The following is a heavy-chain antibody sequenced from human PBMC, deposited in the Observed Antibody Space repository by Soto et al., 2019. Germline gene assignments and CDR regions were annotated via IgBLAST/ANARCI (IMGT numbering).Heavy chain of an antibody. Sequence: QVQLVESGGGVVQPGRSLRLSCAASGFTFSSYGMHGVRQAPGKGLECVAVIWYDGSNKYYADSVKGRFTISRDNSKNTLSLQMNSLRAEDTAVYYCARDQGGPDYGDVFDYWGQGTLVTVSS. CDR3: ARDQGGPDYGDVFDY. CDR1: GFTFSSYG. D-gene: IGHD4-17*01. J-gene: IGHJ4*02. V-gene: IGHV3-33*01. CDR2: IWYDGSNK.